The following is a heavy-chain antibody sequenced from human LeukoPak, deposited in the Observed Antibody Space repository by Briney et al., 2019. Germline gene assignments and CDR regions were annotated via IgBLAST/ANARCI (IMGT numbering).Heavy chain of an antibody. Sequence: SQTLSLTCTVSGGSISSGSYYWSWIRQPAGTGLEWIGRIYTSGSTNYNPSLKSRVTISVDTSKNQFSLKLSSVTAADTAVYYCAREYYYDSSGSPGVDYWGQGTLVTVSS. D-gene: IGHD3-22*01. CDR3: AREYYYDSSGSPGVDY. CDR2: IYTSGST. J-gene: IGHJ4*02. CDR1: GGSISSGSYY. V-gene: IGHV4-61*02.